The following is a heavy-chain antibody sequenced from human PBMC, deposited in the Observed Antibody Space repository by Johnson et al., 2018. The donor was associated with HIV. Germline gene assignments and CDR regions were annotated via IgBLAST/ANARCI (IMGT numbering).Heavy chain of an antibody. V-gene: IGHV3-20*04. J-gene: IGHJ3*02. CDR3: ARVWSGSYYSNAFDI. D-gene: IGHD1-26*01. Sequence: VQLVEPGGGVVRPGGSLRLPCAASGFTFDDYGMTWARQAPGKGLEWVSGINGNGGSTGYADSVKGRFTISRDDAKNSLYLQMNSLRAEDTALYYCARVWSGSYYSNAFDIWGQGTMVTVSS. CDR1: GFTFDDYG. CDR2: INGNGGST.